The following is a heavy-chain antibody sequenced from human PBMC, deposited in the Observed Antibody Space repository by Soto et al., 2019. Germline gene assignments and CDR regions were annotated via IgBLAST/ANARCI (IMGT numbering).Heavy chain of an antibody. D-gene: IGHD6-6*01. CDR3: AKGSTGAARPGDGYYYYYYMDV. Sequence: GGSLRLSCAASGFTFSSYGMHWVRQAPGKGLEWVAVISYDGSNKYYADSVKGRFTISRDNSKNTLYLQMNSLRAEDTAVYYCAKGSTGAARPGDGYYYYYYMDVWGKGTTVTVSS. V-gene: IGHV3-30*18. CDR2: ISYDGSNK. CDR1: GFTFSSYG. J-gene: IGHJ6*03.